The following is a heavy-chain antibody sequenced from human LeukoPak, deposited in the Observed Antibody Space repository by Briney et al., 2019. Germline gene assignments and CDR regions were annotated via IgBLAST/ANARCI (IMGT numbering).Heavy chain of an antibody. CDR2: ISYDGSNK. D-gene: IGHD6-13*01. J-gene: IGHJ2*01. CDR3: ARAAYSSTWYSRYFDL. CDR1: GFTFSSYG. V-gene: IGHV3-30*03. Sequence: GGSLRLSCAASGFTFSSYGMHWVRQAPGKGLEWVAVISYDGSNKYYADSVKGRFTISRDNSKDTLYLQMNSLRAEDTAVYYCARAAYSSTWYSRYFDLWGRGTLVTVSS.